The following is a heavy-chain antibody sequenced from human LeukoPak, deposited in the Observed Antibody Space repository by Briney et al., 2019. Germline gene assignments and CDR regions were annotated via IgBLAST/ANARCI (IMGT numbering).Heavy chain of an antibody. CDR3: ARVIAAAGTEWFDP. J-gene: IGHJ5*02. D-gene: IGHD6-13*01. CDR2: IYYSGST. V-gene: IGHV4-59*01. Sequence: SETLSLTCTVSGGSISGYYWSWIRQPPGKGLEWIGYIYYSGSTNYNPSLKSRVTISVDTSRNQFSLKLSSVTAADTAVYYCARVIAAAGTEWFDPWGQGTLVTVSS. CDR1: GGSISGYY.